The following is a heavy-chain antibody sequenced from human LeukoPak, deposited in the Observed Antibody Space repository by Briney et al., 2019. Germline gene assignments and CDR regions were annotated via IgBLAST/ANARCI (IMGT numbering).Heavy chain of an antibody. CDR3: AREHRIAVLNWFDP. D-gene: IGHD6-19*01. CDR2: IKQDGSEK. Sequence: GGSLRLSCAASGFTFSSYWMSWVRQAPGKGLEWVANIKQDGSEKYYVDSVKGRFTISRDNAKNSLYLQMNSLRAEDTAVYYCAREHRIAVLNWFDPWGQGTLVTVSS. J-gene: IGHJ5*02. CDR1: GFTFSSYW. V-gene: IGHV3-7*01.